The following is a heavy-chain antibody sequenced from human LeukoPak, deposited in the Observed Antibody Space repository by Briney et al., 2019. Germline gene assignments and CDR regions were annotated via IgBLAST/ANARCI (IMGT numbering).Heavy chain of an antibody. V-gene: IGHV1-18*01. CDR3: ARVDDFWSGPNGYYYYYYMDV. CDR2: ISAYNGNT. J-gene: IGHJ6*03. D-gene: IGHD3-3*01. Sequence: GASVKVSCKASGYTFTSYGISWVRQAPGQGLEWMGWISAYNGNTNYAQKPQGRVTMTTDTSTSTAYMELRSLRSDDTAVYYCARVDDFWSGPNGYYYYYYMDVWGKGTTVTVSS. CDR1: GYTFTSYG.